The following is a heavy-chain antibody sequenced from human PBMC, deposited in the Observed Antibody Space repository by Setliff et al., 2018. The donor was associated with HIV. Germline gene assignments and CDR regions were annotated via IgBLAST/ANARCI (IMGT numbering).Heavy chain of an antibody. CDR1: GYTFTKFE. Sequence: ASVKVSCKASGYTFTKFEITCVRQAPGQGLELMGWISPYSDNANYAQKFQGRVAMTRDTSMSTAYLELNRLTFDDTATYYCASRGIVEVTISMPDEYFVHWGHGTLVTVSS. J-gene: IGHJ1*01. CDR2: ISPYSDNA. V-gene: IGHV1-18*01. D-gene: IGHD2-15*01. CDR3: ASRGIVEVTISMPDEYFVH.